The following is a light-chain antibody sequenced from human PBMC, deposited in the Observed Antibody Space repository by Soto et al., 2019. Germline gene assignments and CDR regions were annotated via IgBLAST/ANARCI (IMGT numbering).Light chain of an antibody. J-gene: IGKJ3*01. Sequence: EIVLTQSPGTLSLSPGDRATLSCRASHSVSTNYLAWYQQNLGQAPRLLIYGASSRATGIPDRFSGNGSGTDFTLTISRLEPEDFAVFYCHQYGSTPFTFGPGTKVDIK. CDR3: HQYGSTPFT. V-gene: IGKV3-20*01. CDR2: GAS. CDR1: HSVSTNY.